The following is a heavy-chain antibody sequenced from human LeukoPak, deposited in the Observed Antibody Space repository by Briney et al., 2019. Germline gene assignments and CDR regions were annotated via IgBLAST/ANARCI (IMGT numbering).Heavy chain of an antibody. D-gene: IGHD1-26*01. V-gene: IGHV1-2*02. J-gene: IGHJ4*02. CDR2: INPKNGGS. CDR3: ARDIYSGSYYESSGDLDY. CDR1: GYTFTGYY. Sequence: PRASVKVSCKASGYTFTGYYMHWVRQAPGQGLEWVGWINPKNGGSNYAQKFQGRVTMTRDRSISTAYMELSRLRSDDTAVYYCARDIYSGSYYESSGDLDYWGQGTLVTVSS.